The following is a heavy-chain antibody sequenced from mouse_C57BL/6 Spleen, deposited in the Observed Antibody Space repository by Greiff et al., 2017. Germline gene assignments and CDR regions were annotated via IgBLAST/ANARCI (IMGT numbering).Heavy chain of an antibody. D-gene: IGHD3-3*01. V-gene: IGHV1-55*01. CDR3: AREGRASYYFDY. CDR2: IYPGSGST. Sequence: QVQLQQPGAELVKPGASVKMSCKASGYTFTSYWITWVKQRPGQGLEWIGDIYPGSGSTNYNEKFKSKATLTVDTSSSTAYMQLSSLTSEDSAVYYCAREGRASYYFDYWGQGTTLTVSS. J-gene: IGHJ2*01. CDR1: GYTFTSYW.